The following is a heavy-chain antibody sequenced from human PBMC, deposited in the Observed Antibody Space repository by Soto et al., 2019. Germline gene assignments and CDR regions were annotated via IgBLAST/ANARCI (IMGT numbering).Heavy chain of an antibody. CDR3: AADRDCSGGSCYSRNYYYYGMDV. D-gene: IGHD2-15*01. V-gene: IGHV1-58*01. Sequence: ASVTVSCKASGFTFTSSALEWVRQARGQRLEWIGWIVVGSGNTNYAQKFQERVTITRDMSTSTAYMELSSLRSEDTAVYYCAADRDCSGGSCYSRNYYYYGMDVWGQGTTVTGSS. CDR2: IVVGSGNT. J-gene: IGHJ6*02. CDR1: GFTFTSSA.